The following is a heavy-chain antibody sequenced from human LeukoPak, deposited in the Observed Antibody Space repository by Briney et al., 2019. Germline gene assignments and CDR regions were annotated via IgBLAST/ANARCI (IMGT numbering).Heavy chain of an antibody. D-gene: IGHD2-2*01. J-gene: IGHJ3*02. CDR2: ISSSSSYI. CDR1: GFTFSSYW. Sequence: PGGSLRLSCAASGFTFSSYWMTWVRQAPGKGLEWVSSISSSSSYIYYADSVKGRFTISRDNAKNSLYLQMNSLRAEDTAVYYCARVKIVPAALWAFDIWGQGTMVTVSS. CDR3: ARVKIVPAALWAFDI. V-gene: IGHV3-21*01.